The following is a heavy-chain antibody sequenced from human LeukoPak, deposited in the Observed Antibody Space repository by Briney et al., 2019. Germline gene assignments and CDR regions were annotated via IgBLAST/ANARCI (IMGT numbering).Heavy chain of an antibody. D-gene: IGHD2-15*01. J-gene: IGHJ4*02. Sequence: GASVKLCCKASGYTFTTYEISWVRQAPGQGLEWLGWISAYNGKTNYAQNFQGRVTMTTDTSTSTAYMELRSLRSDDTAVYYCARGRSKNYSLTWGSNYWGQGTRVTVSS. CDR2: ISAYNGKT. V-gene: IGHV1-18*01. CDR1: GYTFTTYE. CDR3: ARGRSKNYSLTWGSNY.